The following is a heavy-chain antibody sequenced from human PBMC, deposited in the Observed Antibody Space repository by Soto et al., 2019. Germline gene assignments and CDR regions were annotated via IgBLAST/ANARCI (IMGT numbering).Heavy chain of an antibody. J-gene: IGHJ6*02. CDR1: GYTFSSYD. Sequence: QVQLVQSGAEVKKPGASVKVSCKASGYTFSSYDINWVRQATGQGLEWMGWMNPKSGHTGSAQKVQGRVTMTRDTSISTAYMELSSLRAEDTAIYYCARTGGDLDVWGQGTTVTVSS. D-gene: IGHD2-21*01. CDR2: MNPKSGHT. CDR3: ARTGGDLDV. V-gene: IGHV1-8*01.